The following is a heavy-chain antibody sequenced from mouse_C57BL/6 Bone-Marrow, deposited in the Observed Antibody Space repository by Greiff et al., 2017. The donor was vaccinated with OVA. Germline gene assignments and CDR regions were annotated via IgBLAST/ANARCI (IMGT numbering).Heavy chain of an antibody. Sequence: EVQLQESGGGLVQPGGSLKLSCAASGFTFSDYYMYWVRQTPEKRLEWVAYISNGGGSTYYPDTVKGRFTISRDNAKNTLYLQMSRLKSEDTAMYYCASPYYGGYFDVWGTGATVTVSS. J-gene: IGHJ1*03. V-gene: IGHV5-12*01. D-gene: IGHD2-10*01. CDR1: GFTFSDYY. CDR2: ISNGGGST. CDR3: ASPYYGGYFDV.